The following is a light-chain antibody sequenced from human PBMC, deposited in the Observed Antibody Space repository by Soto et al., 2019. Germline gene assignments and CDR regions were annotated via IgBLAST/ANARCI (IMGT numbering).Light chain of an antibody. CDR1: SSDVGDGDF. V-gene: IGLV2-14*01. CDR3: CSYTRSYTWV. J-gene: IGLJ3*02. CDR2: KVS. Sequence: QSALTQPASVSGSPGKSITISCTGTSSDVGDGDFVSWYQQRPGKAPKLMIYKVSNRPSGVSNRFSGSKSGNTASLTISGLQAEDEADYYCCSYTRSYTWVFGGGTKLTVL.